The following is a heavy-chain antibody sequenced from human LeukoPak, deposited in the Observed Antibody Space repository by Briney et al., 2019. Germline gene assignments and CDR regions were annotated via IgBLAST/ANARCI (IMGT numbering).Heavy chain of an antibody. Sequence: SETLSLTCSVSGGSIRSLVYSWGWIRQPPGKGLEWIASMYYIGTTYYNPSLKSRVTMSVDTSKNQFSLNLTSVTAADTAVFYCARSVSAYAGRGWFDPWGQGTLVTVSS. J-gene: IGHJ5*02. CDR3: ARSVSAYAGRGWFDP. CDR1: GGSIRSLVYS. V-gene: IGHV4-39*07. D-gene: IGHD5-12*01. CDR2: MYYIGTT.